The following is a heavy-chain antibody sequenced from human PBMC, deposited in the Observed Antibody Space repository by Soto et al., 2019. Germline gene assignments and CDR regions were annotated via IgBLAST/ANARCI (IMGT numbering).Heavy chain of an antibody. CDR2: IKQDGSEK. Sequence: GGALGLCCAASGVTFSSYWMSWVRKAPGKGLEWVANIKQDGSEKYYVDSVKGRFTISRDNAKNSLYLQMNSLRAEDTAVYYCARGLEGYCSSTSCYYYYYYGMDVWGQGTTVTVSS. CDR3: ARGLEGYCSSTSCYYYYYYGMDV. J-gene: IGHJ6*02. V-gene: IGHV3-7*03. CDR1: GVTFSSYW. D-gene: IGHD2-2*01.